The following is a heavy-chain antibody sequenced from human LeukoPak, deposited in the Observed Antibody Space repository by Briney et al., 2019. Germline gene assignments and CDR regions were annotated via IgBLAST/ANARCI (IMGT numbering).Heavy chain of an antibody. CDR1: GGSFSGYY. V-gene: IGHV4-34*01. J-gene: IGHJ4*02. CDR3: ARQPWNMGAYYFDL. D-gene: IGHD1-26*01. Sequence: SETLSLTCAVYGGSFSGYYWSWIRQPPGKGLEWIGEINHSGSTNYNPPLKSRVTISIDTSKNQFSLKLNSVTATDTAVYYCARQPWNMGAYYFDLWGQGTLVTVSS. CDR2: INHSGST.